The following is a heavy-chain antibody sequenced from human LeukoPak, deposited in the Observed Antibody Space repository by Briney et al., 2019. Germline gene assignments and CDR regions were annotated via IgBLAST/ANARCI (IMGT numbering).Heavy chain of an antibody. CDR1: GFSLSTSGVG. CDR2: IYWDDDK. CDR3: AHSRTDYGSGSHGFYYYGTDV. J-gene: IGHJ6*04. Sequence: SGPTLVNPTQTLTLTCTFSGFSLSTSGVGVGWIRQPPGKALEWLALIYWDDDKRYSPSQKSRLTITKDTSKNQVVLTMTNMDPVDTATYYCAHSRTDYGSGSHGFYYYGTDVWGKGTTVTVSS. D-gene: IGHD3-10*01. V-gene: IGHV2-5*02.